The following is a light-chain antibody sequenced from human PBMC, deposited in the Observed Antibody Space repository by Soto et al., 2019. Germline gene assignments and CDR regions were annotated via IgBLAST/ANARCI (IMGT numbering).Light chain of an antibody. CDR2: GAS. CDR1: QSVGSD. CDR3: QQYKNWPPIT. V-gene: IGKV3-15*01. J-gene: IGKJ5*01. Sequence: ETVMTQSPATLSLSPGERATLSCRASQSVGSDLAWYQQRRVQAPRLLIYGASTRSTGITARFSGSASGTEFTLTISGLQSEDFAVYYCQQYKNWPPITFGQGTRLEIK.